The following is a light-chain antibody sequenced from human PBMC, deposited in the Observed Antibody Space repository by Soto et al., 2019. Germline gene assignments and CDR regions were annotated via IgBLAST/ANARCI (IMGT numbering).Light chain of an antibody. CDR3: QQLTNFRFT. CDR1: QDIHNF. Sequence: DSQMTQSPSSLSASVGDRVTITCQASQDIHNFLNWYQQRPGKAPQLLVYGASTLQSGVPSRFSGSGSGTDFTLTISSLQPEDFATYYCQQLTNFRFTFGQGTKLDIK. V-gene: IGKV1-9*01. J-gene: IGKJ2*01. CDR2: GAS.